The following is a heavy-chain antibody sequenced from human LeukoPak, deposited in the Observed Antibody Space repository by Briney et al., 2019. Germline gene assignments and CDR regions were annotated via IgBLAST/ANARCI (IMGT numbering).Heavy chain of an antibody. D-gene: IGHD1-1*01. CDR2: IIPIFGTA. V-gene: IGHV1-69*13. J-gene: IGHJ5*02. CDR3: ARGLGLENWFDP. CDR1: GGTFSSYA. Sequence: ASVKVSCKASGGTFSSYAISWVRQAPGQGLEWMGGIIPIFGTANYAQKFQGRVTITADESTSTAYMELSSLRSEDTAVYYCARGLGLENWFDPWGQGTLVTVSS.